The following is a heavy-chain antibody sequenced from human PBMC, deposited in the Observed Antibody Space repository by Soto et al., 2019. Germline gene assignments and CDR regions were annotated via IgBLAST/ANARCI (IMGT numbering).Heavy chain of an antibody. J-gene: IGHJ5*02. V-gene: IGHV4-30-4*01. D-gene: IGHD6-13*01. Sequence: SETLSLTCTVSGGSISSGDYYWSWIRQSPGKGLEWIGYIYYSGSTYYNPSLKSRVTISVDTSKNQFSLKLSSVTAADTAVYYCASSIAAAGTWFDPWGQGTLVTVSS. CDR1: GGSISSGDYY. CDR2: IYYSGST. CDR3: ASSIAAAGTWFDP.